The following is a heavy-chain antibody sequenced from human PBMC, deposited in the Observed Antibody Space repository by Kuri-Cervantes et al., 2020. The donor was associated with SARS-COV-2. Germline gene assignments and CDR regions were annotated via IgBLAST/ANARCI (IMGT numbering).Heavy chain of an antibody. CDR1: GYTFTSYG. D-gene: IGHD6-19*01. Sequence: ASVKVSCKASGYTFTSYGISWVRQAPGQGLEWMGWISAYNGNTNYAQKLQGRVTMTTDTSTSTAYMELRSLRSNDTAVYYCARESGSSGWYGFDYWGQGTLVTVSS. V-gene: IGHV1-18*04. CDR3: ARESGSSGWYGFDY. J-gene: IGHJ4*02. CDR2: ISAYNGNT.